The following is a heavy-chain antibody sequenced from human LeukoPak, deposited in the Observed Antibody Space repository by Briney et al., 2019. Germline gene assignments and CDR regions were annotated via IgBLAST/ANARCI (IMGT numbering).Heavy chain of an antibody. D-gene: IGHD3-16*01. Sequence: GGSLRLSCAASGFTFSSYGMHWVRQAPGKGLEWVSSISGSGGSTYYTDSVQGRFTISRDNSRNTLYLQMSSLRAEDTAIYYCAKERGISYTYEFDYWGQGALVTVSS. V-gene: IGHV3-23*01. CDR2: ISGSGGST. CDR1: GFTFSSYG. CDR3: AKERGISYTYEFDY. J-gene: IGHJ4*02.